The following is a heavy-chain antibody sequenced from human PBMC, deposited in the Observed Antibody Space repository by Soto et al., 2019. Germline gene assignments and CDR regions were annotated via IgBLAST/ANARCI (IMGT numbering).Heavy chain of an antibody. V-gene: IGHV1-18*01. CDR3: ARDVENVGWYFDL. CDR2: ISTYNGNT. Sequence: ASVKVSCKASGYTFTSYDFSWVRQAPGQELEWMGWISTYNGNTNYAQKLQGRVTMTTDTSTSTAYMELRSLRSDDTAVYYCARDVENVGWYFDLWGRGTLVTVSS. D-gene: IGHD1-1*01. CDR1: GYTFTSYD. J-gene: IGHJ2*01.